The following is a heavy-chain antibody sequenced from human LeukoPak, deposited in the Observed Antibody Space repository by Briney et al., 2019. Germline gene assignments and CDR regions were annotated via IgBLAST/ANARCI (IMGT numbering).Heavy chain of an antibody. D-gene: IGHD6-13*01. CDR1: GFTFSTYA. Sequence: GGSLRLSCAASGFTFSTYAMSWVRQAPGKGLEWDSAINPSGGSTYYADSVKGRFSISRDNSKNTLYLQMNGLRAEDTAVYYCAKKGEQQLVRGFDYWGQGALVTVSS. J-gene: IGHJ4*02. V-gene: IGHV3-23*01. CDR2: INPSGGST. CDR3: AKKGEQQLVRGFDY.